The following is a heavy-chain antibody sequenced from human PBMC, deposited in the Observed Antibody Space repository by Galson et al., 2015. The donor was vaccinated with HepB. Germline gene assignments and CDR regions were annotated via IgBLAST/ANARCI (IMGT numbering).Heavy chain of an antibody. CDR2: ISYDGSNK. J-gene: IGHJ5*02. CDR1: GFTFRSYG. CDR3: AKEDSSGWHGS. D-gene: IGHD6-19*01. Sequence: SLRLSCAASGFTFRSYGMHWVRQAPGKGLGWVAVISYDGSNKYYADTVKGRFTISRDNSKKTLYLQMNTLRVEDTAVYYCAKEDSSGWHGSWGQGTLVTVSS. V-gene: IGHV3-30*18.